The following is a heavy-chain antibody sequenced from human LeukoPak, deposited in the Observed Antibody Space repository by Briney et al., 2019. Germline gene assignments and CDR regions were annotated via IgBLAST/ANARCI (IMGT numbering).Heavy chain of an antibody. Sequence: GGSLRLSCAASGFTFSSYGMHWVRQAPGKGLEWVAFIRYDGSNKYYADSVKGRFTISRDNSKNTLYLQMNSLRAEDTAVYYCAKGGPQVDYFDYWGQGTLVTVSS. CDR2: IRYDGSNK. V-gene: IGHV3-30*02. CDR1: GFTFSSYG. J-gene: IGHJ4*02. CDR3: AKGGPQVDYFDY. D-gene: IGHD1-14*01.